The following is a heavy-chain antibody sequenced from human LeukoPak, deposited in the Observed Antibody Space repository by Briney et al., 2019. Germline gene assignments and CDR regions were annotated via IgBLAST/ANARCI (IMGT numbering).Heavy chain of an antibody. CDR3: AGDYGDLLTGIRFDT. CDR2: IYYSGST. Sequence: PSETLSLTCTVSHVSISTYYWSWIRQPPGKGLEWIGYIYYSGSTYYNPSLKSRVTISIQTSKNQSSLKLTSVTAADTAVYYCAGDYGDLLTGIRFDTWGRGTLVTVSS. V-gene: IGHV4-30-4*01. D-gene: IGHD4-17*01. J-gene: IGHJ5*02. CDR1: HVSISTYY.